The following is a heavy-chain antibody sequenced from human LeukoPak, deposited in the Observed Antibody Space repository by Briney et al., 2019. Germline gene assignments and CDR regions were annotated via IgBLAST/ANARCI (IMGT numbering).Heavy chain of an antibody. CDR1: GGSINNYY. CDR3: ARYRVGTGYYFDY. V-gene: IGHV4-59*01. CDR2: IYYFGTT. Sequence: SETLSLTCTVSGGSINNYYWSWIRQPPGKGLEWIGYIYYFGTTNYNPSLKSRVTISVDTSKNHFSLKLSSVTAADTAVYYCARYRVGTGYYFDYWGQGTLVTVSS. D-gene: IGHD2-21*02. J-gene: IGHJ4*02.